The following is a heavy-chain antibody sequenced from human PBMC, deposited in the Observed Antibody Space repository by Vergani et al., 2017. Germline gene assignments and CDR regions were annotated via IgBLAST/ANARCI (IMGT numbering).Heavy chain of an antibody. D-gene: IGHD3-22*01. Sequence: QVQLVESGGGLVKPGGSLRLSCAASGFTFSDYYMSWIRQAPGKGLEWVSYISSSSSYTNYADSVKGRFTISRDNAKNSLYLQMNSLRAEDTAVYYCARSPYYYDSSGPLDYWGQGTLVTVSS. CDR1: GFTFSDYY. J-gene: IGHJ4*02. V-gene: IGHV3-11*06. CDR2: ISSSSSYT. CDR3: ARSPYYYDSSGPLDY.